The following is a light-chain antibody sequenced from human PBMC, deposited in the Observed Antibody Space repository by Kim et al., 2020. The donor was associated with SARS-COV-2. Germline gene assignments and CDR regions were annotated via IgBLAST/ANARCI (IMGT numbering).Light chain of an antibody. CDR2: AAS. CDR3: QQSYSTPRGPFP. V-gene: IGKV1-39*01. J-gene: IGKJ3*01. Sequence: DIQMTQSPSSLSASVGDRVTITCRASQSISSYLNWYQQKPGKAPKLLIYAASSLQSGVPSRFSGSGSGTDFTLTISSLQPEDFATYYCQQSYSTPRGPFPFGPGTKVDIK. CDR1: QSISSY.